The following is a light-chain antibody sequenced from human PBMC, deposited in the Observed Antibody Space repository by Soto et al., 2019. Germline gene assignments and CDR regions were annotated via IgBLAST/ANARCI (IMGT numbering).Light chain of an antibody. CDR1: QSVSAY. J-gene: IGKJ2*01. Sequence: EIVLTQFPATLSLSPGERATLSCRASQSVSAYLAWYQQKPGQAPRLLIWDASNRATGIPARFSGSGSGTDFTLTISSLEPEDFAVYYCQQRAIWPPYTFGQGTPVEIK. V-gene: IGKV3-11*01. CDR3: QQRAIWPPYT. CDR2: DAS.